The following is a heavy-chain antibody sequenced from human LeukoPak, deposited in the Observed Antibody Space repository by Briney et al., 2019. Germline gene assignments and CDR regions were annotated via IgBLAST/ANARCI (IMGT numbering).Heavy chain of an antibody. CDR3: ARLPSGDV. CDR1: GYIVSSSY. J-gene: IGHJ6*01. V-gene: IGHV3-66*04. CDR2: IYSDGST. Sequence: GGSLRLSCAASGYIVSSSYITWARQAPGKGLEWVSIIYSDGSTYYADSVKGRFTISRDNSKNTVYLQINSLRTEDTAVYYCARLPSGDVWGQGTTVTVSS.